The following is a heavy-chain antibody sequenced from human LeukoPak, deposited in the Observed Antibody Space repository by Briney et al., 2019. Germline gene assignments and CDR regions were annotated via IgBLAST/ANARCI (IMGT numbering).Heavy chain of an antibody. J-gene: IGHJ4*02. Sequence: GSLRLSCAASRFTFSSYSMNWVRQPPGKGLEWIGSIYYSGSTYYNPSLKSRVTISVDTSKNQFSLKLSSVTAADTAVYYCARGEVGYKIDYWGQGTLVTVSS. CDR3: ARGEVGYKIDY. D-gene: IGHD5-24*01. CDR1: RFTFSSYS. CDR2: IYYSGST. V-gene: IGHV4-38-2*01.